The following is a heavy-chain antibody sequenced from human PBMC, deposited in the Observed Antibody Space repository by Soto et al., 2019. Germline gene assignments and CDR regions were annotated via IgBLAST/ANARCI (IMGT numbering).Heavy chain of an antibody. V-gene: IGHV3-48*02. J-gene: IGHJ4*02. CDR1: GFSLANYP. D-gene: IGHD6-19*01. Sequence: GGSLRLSCVASGFSLANYPMNWVRQTPGKGLEWISYSSPRGDTIYYADSVEGRFTISRDNARNSLSLHMSSLRDENSALYYCAKGPHTNVGWPYYFESWGQGVPVTVSS. CDR2: SSPRGDTI. CDR3: AKGPHTNVGWPYYFES.